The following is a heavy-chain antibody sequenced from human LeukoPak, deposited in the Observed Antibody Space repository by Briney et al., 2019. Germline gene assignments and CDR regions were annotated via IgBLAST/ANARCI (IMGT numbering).Heavy chain of an antibody. CDR2: IWYDGSSQ. CDR1: GFTFSSYG. J-gene: IGHJ4*02. Sequence: GGSLRLSCAASGFTFSSYGMHWVRQAPGKGLEWVAFIWYDGSSQYYADSVKGRFTISRDKSKSTLFLQMNSLRLEDTAVYYCAKEGYGGYGQFDYWGQGALVTVS. D-gene: IGHD5-12*01. CDR3: AKEGYGGYGQFDY. V-gene: IGHV3-30*02.